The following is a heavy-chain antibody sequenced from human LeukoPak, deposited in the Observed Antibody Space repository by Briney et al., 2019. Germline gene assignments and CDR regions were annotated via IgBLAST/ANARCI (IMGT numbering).Heavy chain of an antibody. Sequence: SETLSLTCTVSYGSIRSYYWSWIRQPPGKGLEWIGYIYYSGSTNYNPSLKSRVSISVDTSKNQFSLNLSSVTAADTAVYYCARQARYCGGGTCFDSWGQGTLVTVSS. J-gene: IGHJ4*02. D-gene: IGHD2-15*01. CDR2: IYYSGST. CDR3: ARQARYCGGGTCFDS. CDR1: YGSIRSYY. V-gene: IGHV4-59*08.